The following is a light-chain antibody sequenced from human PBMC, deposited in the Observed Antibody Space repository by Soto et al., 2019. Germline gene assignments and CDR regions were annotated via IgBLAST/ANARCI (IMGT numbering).Light chain of an antibody. CDR3: QQYYSTPHT. CDR2: WAS. Sequence: DIVMTQSPDSLAVSLGERATINCKSSQSVLYSSNNKNYLAWYQQKPGQPPNLLIYWASTRESGVPDRFSGSGSGTDFTLTSSSLQAEDVAVYYCQQYYSTPHTFGQGTKVDI. CDR1: QSVLYSSNNKNY. J-gene: IGKJ1*01. V-gene: IGKV4-1*01.